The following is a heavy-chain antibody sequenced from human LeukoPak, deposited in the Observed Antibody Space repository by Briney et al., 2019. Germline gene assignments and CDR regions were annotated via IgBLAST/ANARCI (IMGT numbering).Heavy chain of an antibody. CDR1: GFTFSSYA. Sequence: GGSLRLSCAASGFTFSSYAMSWVRQAPGKGLEWVSYISSSSSTIYYADSVKGRFTISRDNAKNSLYLQMNSLRAEDTAVYYCAREEDSSGYYYVDYWGQGTLVTVSS. V-gene: IGHV3-48*04. CDR3: AREEDSSGYYYVDY. D-gene: IGHD3-22*01. J-gene: IGHJ4*02. CDR2: ISSSSSTI.